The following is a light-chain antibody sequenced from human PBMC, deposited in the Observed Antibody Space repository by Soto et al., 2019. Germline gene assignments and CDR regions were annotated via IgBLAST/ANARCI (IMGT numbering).Light chain of an antibody. CDR2: LGS. CDR1: QSLLHTSGDNY. Sequence: DIVMTQSPLSLSVTPGGPASISCRSSQSLLHTSGDNYLDWYLQRPGQSPQLLIYLGSQLAPGFTVSFSCSGSGTHFILTIRTVEAEDVGLNYCMQDQRILQTFGQRATVDIK. CDR3: MQDQRILQT. V-gene: IGKV2-28*01. J-gene: IGKJ2*01.